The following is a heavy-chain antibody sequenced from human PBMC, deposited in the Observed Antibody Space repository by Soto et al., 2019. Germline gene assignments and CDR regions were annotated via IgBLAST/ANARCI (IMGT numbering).Heavy chain of an antibody. CDR1: GDSISRIDYY. CDR3: ARATGTLRSRNCDY. CDR2: IYFRGST. D-gene: IGHD1-1*01. J-gene: IGHJ4*02. V-gene: IGHV4-31*03. Sequence: PSETLSLTCSVSGDSISRIDYYWTWIRQHPEKGLEWIGNIYFRGSTYYSKSLRSRLTMSVDTSKSQFSLRLSSVTAADTAVYYCARATGTLRSRNCDYWGQGSLVTVSS.